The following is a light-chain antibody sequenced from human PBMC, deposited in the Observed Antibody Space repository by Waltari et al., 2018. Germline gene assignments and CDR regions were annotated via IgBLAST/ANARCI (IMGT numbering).Light chain of an antibody. V-gene: IGLV3-25*03. CDR1: ALPKLS. J-gene: IGLJ2*01. CDR3: QSADTDFANHVL. CDR2: KDT. Sequence: SYDLTQPPSVSVSPGPTARITCSGNALPKLSSYWSQQKPGQAPLLLIYKDTQRASGIPERFSGSTSGTTVTLTISGVQAEDAADYYCQSADTDFANHVLFGGGTQLTVL.